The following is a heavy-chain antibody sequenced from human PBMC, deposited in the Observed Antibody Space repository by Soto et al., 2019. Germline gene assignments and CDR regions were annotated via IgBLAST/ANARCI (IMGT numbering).Heavy chain of an antibody. D-gene: IGHD3-10*01. Sequence: QINLKESGPTLVKPTQTLTLTCSFSGFSLTTAGVGVGWVRQSPGEALEWLALIYWDDDERYSPSFKTRLTITNDLSKNQVVLIMTNMAPMNTATYYCAHSRNLITEDAQVGDFDYWGQGTLVTVSS. CDR1: GFSLTTAGVG. V-gene: IGHV2-5*02. CDR3: AHSRNLITEDAQVGDFDY. CDR2: IYWDDDE. J-gene: IGHJ4*02.